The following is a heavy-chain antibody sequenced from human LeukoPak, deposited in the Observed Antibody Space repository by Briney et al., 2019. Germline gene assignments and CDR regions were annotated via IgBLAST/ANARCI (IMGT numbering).Heavy chain of an antibody. CDR1: GGSISSYY. V-gene: IGHV4-59*12. Sequence: SETLSLTCSVSGGSISSYYWSWIRQPPGKGLEWIGYIYYSGSINYNPSLKSRVTISVDTSKNQFSLKLSSVTAADTAVYYCARGLIPMVRGKGLDYWGQGTLVTVSS. CDR2: IYYSGSI. CDR3: ARGLIPMVRGKGLDY. D-gene: IGHD3-10*01. J-gene: IGHJ4*02.